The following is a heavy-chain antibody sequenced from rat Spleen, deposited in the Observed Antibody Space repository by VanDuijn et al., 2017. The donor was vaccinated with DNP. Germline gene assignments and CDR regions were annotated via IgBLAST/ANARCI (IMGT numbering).Heavy chain of an antibody. Sequence: EVQLVESGGGLVQPGRSLKLSCAASGFTFSDYYMAWVRQAPTKGLEWAASISYDGGSTYYRDSVKGRFTISRDNAKSSLYLQMDSLRSEDTATYYCTTVGCMMVPLYWYFDFWGPGTMVTVSS. CDR3: TTVGCMMVPLYWYFDF. J-gene: IGHJ1*01. CDR2: ISYDGGST. V-gene: IGHV5-20*01. D-gene: IGHD1-12*02. CDR1: GFTFSDYY.